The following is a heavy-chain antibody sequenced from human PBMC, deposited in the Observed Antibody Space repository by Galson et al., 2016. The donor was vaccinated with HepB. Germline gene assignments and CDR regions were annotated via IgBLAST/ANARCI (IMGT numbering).Heavy chain of an antibody. Sequence: SETLSLTCTVSGGSISPFFWSWIRQPPGKGLEWIAYIYYSGTTNYNPSLNSRVTISLDTSKSQFSLKATSVTAADTAVYYCARSYGGYAFDIWGQGTMVTVSS. CDR3: ARSYGGYAFDI. CDR2: IYYSGTT. J-gene: IGHJ3*02. D-gene: IGHD4-23*01. V-gene: IGHV4-59*01. CDR1: GGSISPFF.